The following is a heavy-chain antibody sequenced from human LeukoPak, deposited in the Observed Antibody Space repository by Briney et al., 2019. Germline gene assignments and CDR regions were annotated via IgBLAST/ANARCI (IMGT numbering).Heavy chain of an antibody. D-gene: IGHD2-2*01. CDR2: IYYRGST. Sequence: PSETLSLTCTVSGGSISSYYWSWIRQPPGKGLEWIGSIYYRGSTNYNPSLKSRVTISEDTSKNQFSLKLSSVTAADTAVYYCARPYCSSTGCYGNWFDPWGQGTLVTVSS. J-gene: IGHJ5*02. CDR1: GGSISSYY. CDR3: ARPYCSSTGCYGNWFDP. V-gene: IGHV4-59*08.